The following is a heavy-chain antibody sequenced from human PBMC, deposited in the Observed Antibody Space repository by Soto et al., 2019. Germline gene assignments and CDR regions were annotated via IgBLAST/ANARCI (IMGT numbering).Heavy chain of an antibody. J-gene: IGHJ6*02. CDR1: GFDFSDFY. V-gene: IGHV3-11*01. CDR2: ISGSGTII. CDR3: ARESRKSPTHGMDV. Sequence: QVHVVQSGGGLVKPGGSLRLSCAASGFDFSDFYMSWIRQAPGKGLEWVAYISGSGTIIFYSDSVKGRFSISRGDPNNPVFLQMDSLRVDDTAVYYCARESRKSPTHGMDVWGQGTTVTVSS.